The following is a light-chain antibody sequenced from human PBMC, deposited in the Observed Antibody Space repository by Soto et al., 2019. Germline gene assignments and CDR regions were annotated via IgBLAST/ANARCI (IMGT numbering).Light chain of an antibody. Sequence: QSVLTQSPSASASLGASVKLTCTLSSGHSSYAIAWHQQQPEKGPRYLMKLNSDGSHSKGDGLPDRFSGSSSGAERHLTIPRLQSEDEADYYCQTWGSGIVVFGGGTKLTVL. CDR3: QTWGSGIVV. CDR2: LNSDGSH. V-gene: IGLV4-69*01. J-gene: IGLJ2*01. CDR1: SGHSSYA.